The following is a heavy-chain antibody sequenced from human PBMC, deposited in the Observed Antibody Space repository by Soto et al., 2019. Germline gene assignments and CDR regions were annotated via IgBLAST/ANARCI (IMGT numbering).Heavy chain of an antibody. CDR3: AREDQEYYYMDV. V-gene: IGHV1-18*01. J-gene: IGHJ6*03. CDR1: GYTFTSNG. CDR2: ISTYNGNT. Sequence: ASVKVSCTASGYTFTSNGISWLRQAPGQGLEWMGWISTYNGNTNYAQNLQGRVSMTTDTFTSTAYMELRSLRSDDTAVYYCAREDQEYYYMDVWGKGTTVTVSS.